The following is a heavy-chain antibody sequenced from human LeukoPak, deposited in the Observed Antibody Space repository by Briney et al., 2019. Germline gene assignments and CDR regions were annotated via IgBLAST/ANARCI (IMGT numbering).Heavy chain of an antibody. D-gene: IGHD5-18*01. V-gene: IGHV4-4*07. Sequence: SETLSLTCTVSDGAISYYYWSWIRQPVGKRLEWIGRIYTSGSTNYNPSLKSRVTMSVDTSKNQFSLKLNFVTAADTAVYYCARDRGGYTYSHDYWGQGTLVTVSS. CDR2: IYTSGST. CDR3: ARDRGGYTYSHDY. J-gene: IGHJ4*02. CDR1: DGAISYYY.